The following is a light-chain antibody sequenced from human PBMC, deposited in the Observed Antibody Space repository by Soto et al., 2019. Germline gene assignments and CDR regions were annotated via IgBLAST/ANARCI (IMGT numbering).Light chain of an antibody. V-gene: IGLV1-40*01. CDR2: VDD. CDR1: SSNIGAGVD. J-gene: IGLJ2*01. CDR3: QSYDSRLTAVV. Sequence: QSVLTQPPSVSGAPGQRVTISCTGSSSNIGAGVDVHWYQQLPGTAPKLLIYVDDSRPSGVPDRFSGSKSGSSASLAITGLQAEDEADDYCQSYDSRLTAVVFGGGTQLTVL.